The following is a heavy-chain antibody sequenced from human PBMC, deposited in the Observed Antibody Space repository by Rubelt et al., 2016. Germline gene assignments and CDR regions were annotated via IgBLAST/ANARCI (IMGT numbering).Heavy chain of an antibody. Sequence: QVQLVQSGAEVKKPGSSVKVSCKASGGTFSSYAISWVRQAPGQGLEWMGRIIPILGIANYAQKFQGRVTITADKSTSTAYMELSSLRSEETAVYYCAGGITIFGVASGYFDYWGQGTLVTVSS. CDR2: IIPILGIA. D-gene: IGHD3-3*01. J-gene: IGHJ4*02. CDR1: GGTFSSYA. V-gene: IGHV1-69*04. CDR3: AGGITIFGVASGYFDY.